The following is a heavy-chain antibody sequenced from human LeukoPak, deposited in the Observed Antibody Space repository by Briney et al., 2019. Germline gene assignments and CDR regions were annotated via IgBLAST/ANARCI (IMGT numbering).Heavy chain of an antibody. V-gene: IGHV4-59*08. J-gene: IGHJ3*01. D-gene: IGHD4-17*01. CDR3: ARQRDYADYLDAFDV. CDR1: GGSIGSYY. Sequence: SETLSLTCNVSGGSIGSYYWSWIRQPPGKGLECIGYIYHSGTTNYNPSLKSRVTISADTSKNQFSLKLTSVTAADTAIYYCARQRDYADYLDAFDVWGQGTMVTVSS. CDR2: IYHSGTT.